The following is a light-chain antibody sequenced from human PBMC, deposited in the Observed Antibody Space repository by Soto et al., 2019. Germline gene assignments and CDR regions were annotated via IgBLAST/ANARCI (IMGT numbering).Light chain of an antibody. J-gene: IGKJ5*01. CDR1: RSVSSN. CDR2: GAS. CDR3: QQYNNWPAIT. V-gene: IGKV3D-15*01. Sequence: EIVMTQSPATLSVSPGERATLSCMVSRSVSSNLAWYQQKPGQAPSLLIYGASTRATGIPARFSGSGSGTEFTLTISSLQSEDFALYYCQQYNNWPAITFGQGTRLEIK.